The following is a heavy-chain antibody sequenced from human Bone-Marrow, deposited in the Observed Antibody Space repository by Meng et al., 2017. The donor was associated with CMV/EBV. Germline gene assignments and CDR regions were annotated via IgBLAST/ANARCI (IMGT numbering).Heavy chain of an antibody. V-gene: IGHV4-39*07. J-gene: IGHJ4*02. CDR1: GGSVSSGSYY. CDR2: IYYSGST. CDR3: ARVGSSGWKRYFDY. Sequence: GSLRLSCTVSGGSVSSGSYYWSWIRQPPGKGLEWIGSIYYSGSTYYNPSLKSRVTISVDTSKNQFSLKLSSVTAADTAVYYCARVGSSGWKRYFDYWGQGTLVTVSS. D-gene: IGHD6-19*01.